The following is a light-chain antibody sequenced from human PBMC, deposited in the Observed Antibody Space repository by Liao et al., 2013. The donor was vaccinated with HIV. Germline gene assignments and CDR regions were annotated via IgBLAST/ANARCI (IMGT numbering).Light chain of an antibody. Sequence: SYELTQPPSVSVSPGQTASITCSGDNLGDKFSCWYYQKPGQSPVLVIYEDTKRPSGIPERFSGSNSGNTATLTISGVEAGDEADYYCQVWDTSSEQYVFGTGTKVTVL. CDR3: QVWDTSSEQYV. CDR1: NLGDKF. J-gene: IGLJ1*01. CDR2: EDT. V-gene: IGLV3-1*01.